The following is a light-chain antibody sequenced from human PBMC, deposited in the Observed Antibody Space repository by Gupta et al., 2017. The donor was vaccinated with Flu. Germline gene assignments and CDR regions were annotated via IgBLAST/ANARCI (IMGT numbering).Light chain of an antibody. CDR3: QQSYSTPPFT. CDR2: AAS. CDR1: QSIISY. J-gene: IGKJ3*01. V-gene: IGKV1-39*01. Sequence: DIQMTQSPSSLSASVGDRVTITCRASQSIISYFNWYQQKPGKAPKLLIYAASSLQSGVPSRFSGSGSGTDVTLTISSLQPEDFATYYCQQSYSTPPFTFGPGTKVEIK.